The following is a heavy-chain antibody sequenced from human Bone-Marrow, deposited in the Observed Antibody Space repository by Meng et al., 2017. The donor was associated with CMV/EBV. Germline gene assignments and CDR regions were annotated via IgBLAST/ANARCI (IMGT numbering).Heavy chain of an antibody. V-gene: IGHV3-21*01. D-gene: IGHD6-6*01. CDR1: GFTFSSYS. J-gene: IGHJ4*02. CDR3: ARSTRLGRLAY. CDR2: LTGSSSNI. Sequence: GGSLRRSCAASGFTFSSYSMNWVRLAPGKGLEWLSSLTGSSSNIYYAESVRGRFTISRDNAKKSLYLQMNSLRAEDTAVYYCARSTRLGRLAYWGQGTQVTGSS.